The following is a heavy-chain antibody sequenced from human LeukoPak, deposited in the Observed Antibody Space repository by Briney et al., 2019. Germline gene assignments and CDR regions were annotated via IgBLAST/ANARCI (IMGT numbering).Heavy chain of an antibody. Sequence: SETLSLTCTVSGGSISTSGYYWGWIRQPPGKGLEWIGNIYHSGSTYYNPSLKSRVSISVDTSKNHFSLDLSSVTAADSAAYYCARGGQEWFGEWVTLNPYYFDYWGQGTLVTVSS. J-gene: IGHJ4*02. CDR2: IYHSGST. CDR1: GGSISTSGYY. V-gene: IGHV4-39*07. CDR3: ARGGQEWFGEWVTLNPYYFDY. D-gene: IGHD3-10*01.